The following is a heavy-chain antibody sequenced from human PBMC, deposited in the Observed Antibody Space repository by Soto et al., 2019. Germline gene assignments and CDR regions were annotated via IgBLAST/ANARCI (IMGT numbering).Heavy chain of an antibody. CDR2: INPNSGGA. CDR1: GYSLSGYY. D-gene: IGHD6-13*01. J-gene: IGHJ5*02. Sequence: ASVKVSCKASGYSLSGYYLHWVRQAPGQGPEWMGWINPNSGGAKYVQKFQGRVTMTRDTSISTVYLELSRLRSDDTAVYYCARGWGIAAPGPNWFDPWGQGTLVTVSS. V-gene: IGHV1-2*02. CDR3: ARGWGIAAPGPNWFDP.